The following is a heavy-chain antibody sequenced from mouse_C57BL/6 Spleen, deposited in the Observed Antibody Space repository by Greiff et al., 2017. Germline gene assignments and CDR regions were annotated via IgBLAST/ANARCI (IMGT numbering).Heavy chain of an antibody. CDR1: GYTFTSYW. D-gene: IGHD2-4*01. CDR3: ARGGDDYDVAWFAY. CDR2: IDPSDSYT. Sequence: QVQLKEPGAELVMPGASVKLSCKASGYTFTSYWMHWVKQRPGQGLEWIGEIDPSDSYTNYNQKFKGKSTLTVDKSSSTAYMQLSSLTSEDSAVYYCARGGDDYDVAWFAYWGQGTLVTVSA. J-gene: IGHJ3*01. V-gene: IGHV1-69*01.